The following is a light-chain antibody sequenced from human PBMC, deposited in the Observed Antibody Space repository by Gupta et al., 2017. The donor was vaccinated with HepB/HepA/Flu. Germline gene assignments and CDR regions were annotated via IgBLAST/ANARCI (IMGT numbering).Light chain of an antibody. CDR3: SSYTSSNLVV. Sequence: SALTQPASVSGSPSLSITISFTGTSSDSWYYNYVSWYQQHTGKAPKLIIYDVSTRPSGVSTRFSGSKSGNTASLTISGHKAEDEADYYCSSYTSSNLVVFGGGTKLTVL. V-gene: IGLV2-14*01. CDR2: DVS. J-gene: IGLJ3*02. CDR1: SSDSWYYNY.